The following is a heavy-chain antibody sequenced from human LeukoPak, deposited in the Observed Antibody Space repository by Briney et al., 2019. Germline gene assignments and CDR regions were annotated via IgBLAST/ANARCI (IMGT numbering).Heavy chain of an antibody. D-gene: IGHD4-23*01. J-gene: IGHJ5*02. CDR3: ARGSWAGYGGNPVEFDP. V-gene: IGHV4-59*01. Sequence: PSETLSLTCTVSGGSISNYYWSWIRQPPGKGLEWIGYIYYSGSTSYNPSLKSRVTISVDTSKNQFSLKLTSVTAADTAVYYCARGSWAGYGGNPVEFDPWGQGTLVTVSS. CDR1: GGSISNYY. CDR2: IYYSGST.